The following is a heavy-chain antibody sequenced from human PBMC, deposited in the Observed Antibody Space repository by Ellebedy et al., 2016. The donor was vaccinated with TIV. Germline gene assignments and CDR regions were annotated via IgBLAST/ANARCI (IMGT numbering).Heavy chain of an antibody. V-gene: IGHV1-58*01. CDR1: GFTFFSSA. J-gene: IGHJ4*02. CDR2: IVVGSGDA. D-gene: IGHD1-26*01. CDR3: AADRGVRDFFEG. Sequence: SVKVSCXASGFTFFSSAVQWVRQARGQRLEWIGWIVVGSGDAVYAQNFQERVTITRDMSTTTAYMELSGLRSEDTAVYYCAADRGVRDFFEGWGQGTLVTVPS.